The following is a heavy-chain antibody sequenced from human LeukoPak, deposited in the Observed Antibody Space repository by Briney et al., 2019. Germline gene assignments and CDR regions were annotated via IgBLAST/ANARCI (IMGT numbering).Heavy chain of an antibody. J-gene: IGHJ6*03. Sequence: ASVKVSCKASGYTFTNYGISWVRQAPGQGLEWMGWISPYNGNTNYAQKFQGRVTMTTHTSTSTAYMELRSLRSDDTAVYYCATDHRQSSSSSYYYYMDVWGTGTTVTVSS. CDR1: GYTFTNYG. D-gene: IGHD6-6*01. V-gene: IGHV1-18*01. CDR2: ISPYNGNT. CDR3: ATDHRQSSSSSYYYYMDV.